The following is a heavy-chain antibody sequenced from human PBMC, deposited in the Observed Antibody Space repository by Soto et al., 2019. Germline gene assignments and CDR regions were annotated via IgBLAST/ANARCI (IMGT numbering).Heavy chain of an antibody. Sequence: PGGSLRLSCAASGFTFSSYGMHWVRQAPGKGLEWVAVISYDGSNKYYADSVKGRFTISRDNSKNTLYLQMNSLRAEDTAVYYCAKDLGYSSGWGFDPWGQGTLVTVS. CDR3: AKDLGYSSGWGFDP. V-gene: IGHV3-30*18. CDR1: GFTFSSYG. J-gene: IGHJ5*02. CDR2: ISYDGSNK. D-gene: IGHD6-19*01.